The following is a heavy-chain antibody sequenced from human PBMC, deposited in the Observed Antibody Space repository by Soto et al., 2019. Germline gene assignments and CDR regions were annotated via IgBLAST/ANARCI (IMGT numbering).Heavy chain of an antibody. V-gene: IGHV3-66*01. CDR3: AKSNSGYDPFDY. CDR1: GFTVSSIY. D-gene: IGHD5-12*01. Sequence: GGSLRLSCAASGFTVSSIYMSWVRQAPGKGLEWVSIIYSGGSRYYADSVKGRFTISRDNSKNTLYLQMNSLRAEDTALYYCAKSNSGYDPFDYWGQGTLVTVSS. J-gene: IGHJ4*02. CDR2: IYSGGSR.